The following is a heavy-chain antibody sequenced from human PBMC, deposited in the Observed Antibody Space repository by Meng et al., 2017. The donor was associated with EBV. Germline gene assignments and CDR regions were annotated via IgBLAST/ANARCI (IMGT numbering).Heavy chain of an antibody. CDR3: AHRRDEYSSSWYGWFDP. CDR1: GFSLSTSGVG. D-gene: IGHD6-13*01. Sequence: QIPLKESGPTPVKPTQTLTLTCTFSGFSLSTSGVGVGWIRQPPGNALEWLALIYWDDDKRYSPSLKSRLTITKDTSKNQVVLTMTNMDPVDTATYYCAHRRDEYSSSWYGWFDPWGQGTLVTVSS. CDR2: IYWDDDK. V-gene: IGHV2-5*02. J-gene: IGHJ5*02.